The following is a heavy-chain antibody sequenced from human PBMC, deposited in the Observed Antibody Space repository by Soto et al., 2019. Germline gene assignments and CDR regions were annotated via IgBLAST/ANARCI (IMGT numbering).Heavy chain of an antibody. CDR2: MNEDANTK. V-gene: IGHV3-30*04. D-gene: IGHD3-22*01. J-gene: IGHJ3*02. CDR3: ARAQWLLVAFDI. Sequence: RKAPGKGLEWLANMNEDANTKYYADSVKGRFTISRDNSKNTLYLQMNSLRAEDTAVYYCARAQWLLVAFDIWGQGTMVTVSS.